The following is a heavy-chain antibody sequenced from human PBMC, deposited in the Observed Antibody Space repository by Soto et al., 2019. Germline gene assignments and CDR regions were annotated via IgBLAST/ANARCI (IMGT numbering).Heavy chain of an antibody. J-gene: IGHJ4*02. Sequence: GGSLRLSCAASGFTFSSYAMSWVRQAPGKGLEWVSSITGGGGSPYYADSVRGRFTISRDNSKNTLYLRMNSLRAEDTAVFYCAIDRGSSGWHFGYWGQGTLVTVSS. D-gene: IGHD6-19*01. CDR1: GFTFSSYA. V-gene: IGHV3-23*01. CDR3: AIDRGSSGWHFGY. CDR2: ITGGGGSP.